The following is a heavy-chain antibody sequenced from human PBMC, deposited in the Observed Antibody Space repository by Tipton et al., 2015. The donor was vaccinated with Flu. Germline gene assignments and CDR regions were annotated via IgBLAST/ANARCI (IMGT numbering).Heavy chain of an antibody. V-gene: IGHV3-21*01. CDR2: ISSSSSYI. CDR1: GFTFSSYS. D-gene: IGHD1-26*01. Sequence: VQLVQSGGGVVQPGRSLRLSCAASGFTFSSYSMNWVRQAPGKGLEWVSSISSSSSYIYYADSVKGRFTISRDNAKNSLYLQMNSLRAEDTAVYYCARIWELLRGKDYYGMDIWGQGTTVTVSS. J-gene: IGHJ6*02. CDR3: ARIWELLRGKDYYGMDI.